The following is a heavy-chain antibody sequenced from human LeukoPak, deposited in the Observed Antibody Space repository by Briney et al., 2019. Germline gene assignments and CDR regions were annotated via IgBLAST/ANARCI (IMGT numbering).Heavy chain of an antibody. J-gene: IGHJ5*02. CDR2: VDPEDGET. D-gene: IGHD6-13*01. Sequence: GASVKVSCKASGYTFTDYYMHWVPQAPGKGLEWMGRVDPEDGETIYAEKFQGRVTITADTSTDTAYMELSSLRSEDTAVYYCATQWVAAAAHNWFDPWGQGTLVTVSS. CDR3: ATQWVAAAAHNWFDP. CDR1: GYTFTDYY. V-gene: IGHV1-69-2*01.